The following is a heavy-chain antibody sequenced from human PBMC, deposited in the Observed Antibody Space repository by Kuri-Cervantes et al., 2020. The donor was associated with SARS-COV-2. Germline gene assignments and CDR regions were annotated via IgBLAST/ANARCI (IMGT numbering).Heavy chain of an antibody. D-gene: IGHD7-27*01. J-gene: IGHJ2*01. V-gene: IGHV3-30-3*01. CDR1: GFTFSSYA. CDR3: ARYPDHKQANWGSEADWYFDL. CDR2: ISYDGSNK. Sequence: GESLKISCAASGFTFSSYAMHWVRQAPGKGLEWVAVISYDGSNKYYADSVKGRFTISRDNSKNTLYLQMNSLRSEDTAVYYCARYPDHKQANWGSEADWYFDLWGRGTLVTVSS.